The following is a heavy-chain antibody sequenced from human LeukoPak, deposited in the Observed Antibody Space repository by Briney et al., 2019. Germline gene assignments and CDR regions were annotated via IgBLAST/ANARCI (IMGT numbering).Heavy chain of an antibody. J-gene: IGHJ4*02. V-gene: IGHV4-61*02. D-gene: IGHD5-18*01. CDR1: GGSFSSGSYY. CDR2: IYTSGST. Sequence: PSQTLSLTCNASGGSFSSGSYYWIWIPQPAGKGLEGIGRIYTSGSTNYNPSLKSRVTISVDTSKNQYSLKLSSVTAADTAVYYCARDGRRGYSYGYYFDYWGQGTLVTVSS. CDR3: ARDGRRGYSYGYYFDY.